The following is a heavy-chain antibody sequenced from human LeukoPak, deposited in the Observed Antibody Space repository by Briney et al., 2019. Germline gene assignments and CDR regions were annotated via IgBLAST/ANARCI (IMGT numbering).Heavy chain of an antibody. CDR1: GGSISSYY. J-gene: IGHJ4*02. V-gene: IGHV4-59*01. Sequence: PSETLSLTCTVSGGSISSYYWSWIRQPPGKGLEWIGYIYYSGSTNYNPSLESRVTISVDTSKNQFSLKLSSVTAADTAVYYCARKYSSGWYEYYFDYWGQGTLVTVSS. CDR2: IYYSGST. D-gene: IGHD6-19*01. CDR3: ARKYSSGWYEYYFDY.